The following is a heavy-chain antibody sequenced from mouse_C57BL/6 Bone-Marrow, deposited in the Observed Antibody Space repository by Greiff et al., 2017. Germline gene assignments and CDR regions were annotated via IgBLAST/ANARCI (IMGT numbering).Heavy chain of an antibody. V-gene: IGHV5-9-1*02. CDR2: ISSGGDYI. Sequence: EVKLQESGEGLVKPGGSLKLSCAASGFTFSSYAMSWVRQTPEKRLEWVAYISSGGDYIYYADTVKGRFTISRDNARNTLYLQMSSLKSEDTAMYYCTREITTVVATIYWYFDVWGTGTTVTVSS. CDR1: GFTFSSYA. CDR3: TREITTVVATIYWYFDV. D-gene: IGHD1-1*01. J-gene: IGHJ1*03.